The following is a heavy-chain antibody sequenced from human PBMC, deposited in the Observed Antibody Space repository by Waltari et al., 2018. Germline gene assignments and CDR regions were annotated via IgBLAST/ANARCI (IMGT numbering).Heavy chain of an antibody. J-gene: IGHJ5*02. V-gene: IGHV7-4-1*02. CDR1: GYTFTDYG. Sequence: QVQLVQSGSELMKPGASVKVSCTASGYTFTDYGLNWVQQAPGQGLEWLGWINTNTANPTYAQGFTGRFVFSLDTSVTTAYLQISSLKAEDTGVYFCARGDWFYPWGQGTMVIVSS. CDR2: INTNTANP. CDR3: ARGDWFYP.